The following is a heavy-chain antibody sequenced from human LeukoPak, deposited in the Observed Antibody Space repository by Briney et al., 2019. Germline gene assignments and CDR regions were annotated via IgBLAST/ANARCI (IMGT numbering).Heavy chain of an antibody. Sequence: PGGSLRLSCAASGLTFSSFGMHWVRQAPGKGLEWVAFIRYDGSNKYYADSVKGRFTISRDNPKNTLYLQMNSLRAEDTAVYYCAKGRYFDDSWFDPWGQGTLVTVSS. V-gene: IGHV3-30*02. CDR2: IRYDGSNK. CDR3: AKGRYFDDSWFDP. CDR1: GLTFSSFG. D-gene: IGHD3-9*01. J-gene: IGHJ5*02.